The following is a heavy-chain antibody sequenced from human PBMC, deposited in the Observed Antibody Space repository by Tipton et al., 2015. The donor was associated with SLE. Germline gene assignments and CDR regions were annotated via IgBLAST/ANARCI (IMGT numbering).Heavy chain of an antibody. CDR3: AYSGSYLDAFDI. D-gene: IGHD1-26*01. CDR1: GFTFSSYS. V-gene: IGHV3-21*01. Sequence: SLRLSCAASGFTFSSYSMNWVRQAPGKGLEWVSSISSSSSYIYYADSVKGRFTISRDNAKNSLYLQMNSLRAEDTAVYYCAYSGSYLDAFDIWGQGTMVTVSS. J-gene: IGHJ3*02. CDR2: ISSSSSYI.